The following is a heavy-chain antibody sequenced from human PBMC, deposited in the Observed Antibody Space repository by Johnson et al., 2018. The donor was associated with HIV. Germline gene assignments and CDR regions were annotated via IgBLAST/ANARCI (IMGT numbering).Heavy chain of an antibody. V-gene: IGHV3-30*04. Sequence: QVQLVESGGGLVQPGGSLRLSCAASGFTFSSYAMHWVRQAPGKGLEWVAVISYDGSNKYYADSVKGRFTISRDNSKNTLYLQMNSLRAEDTAVYYCARNYYDSSDAFDIWGQGTMVTVSS. CDR2: ISYDGSNK. J-gene: IGHJ3*02. CDR3: ARNYYDSSDAFDI. D-gene: IGHD3-22*01. CDR1: GFTFSSYA.